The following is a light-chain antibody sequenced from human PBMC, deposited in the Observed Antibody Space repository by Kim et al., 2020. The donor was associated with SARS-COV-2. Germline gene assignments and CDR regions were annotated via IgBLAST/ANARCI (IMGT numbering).Light chain of an antibody. CDR2: DAS. Sequence: TLSLSPGERATLSCRASQSVSSYLAWYQQKPGQAPRLLIYDASNRATGIPARFSGSGSGTDFTLTISSLEPEDFAVYYCQQRSNWTFGGGTKVEIK. V-gene: IGKV3-11*01. CDR3: QQRSNWT. CDR1: QSVSSY. J-gene: IGKJ4*01.